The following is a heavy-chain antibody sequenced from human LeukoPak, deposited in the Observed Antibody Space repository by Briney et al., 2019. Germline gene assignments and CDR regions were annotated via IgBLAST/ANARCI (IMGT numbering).Heavy chain of an antibody. CDR1: GFTFSTYW. V-gene: IGHV3-7*04. J-gene: IGHJ4*02. CDR3: ARDSPGYLAYDS. CDR2: IKEDGSAT. D-gene: IGHD1-1*01. Sequence: GGSLRVSCVASGFTFSTYWMTWVRQAPGKGPEWVANIKEDGSATYYVDSVKGRFTISRDSAKKSLYLQMNSLRAEDTAVYYCARDSPGYLAYDSWGQGTLVTVSS.